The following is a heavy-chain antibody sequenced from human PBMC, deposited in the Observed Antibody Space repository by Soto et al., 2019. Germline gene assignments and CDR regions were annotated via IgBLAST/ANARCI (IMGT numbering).Heavy chain of an antibody. V-gene: IGHV5-51*01. CDR2: IYPTDSDT. Sequence: EVQLVQSGAEVQKPGDSLKISCKGSGYSFPSYWIGWVRQMPGKGLEWMWIIYPTDSDTRYSPSFQGQVTISADKSVSTAYLQWRSVKASHTAMDDCARLGGISASAGADYWGQGTLVPVSS. D-gene: IGHD3-16*02. CDR3: ARLGGISASAGADY. CDR1: GYSFPSYW. J-gene: IGHJ4*01.